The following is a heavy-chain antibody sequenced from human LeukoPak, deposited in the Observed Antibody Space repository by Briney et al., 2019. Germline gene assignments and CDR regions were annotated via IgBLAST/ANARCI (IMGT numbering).Heavy chain of an antibody. CDR3: ARMDRLSATPTTDWFDP. V-gene: IGHV1-8*01. CDR1: GYTFTNYG. J-gene: IGHJ5*02. Sequence: ASVKVSCKASGYTFTNYGINWVRQATGQRLEWMGWMNPKNGATGYAQKFQGRVTMTRDTSIGTAYMELSSLVSEDTAAYYCARMDRLSATPTTDWFDPWGQGTLVTVSS. D-gene: IGHD3-16*02. CDR2: MNPKNGAT.